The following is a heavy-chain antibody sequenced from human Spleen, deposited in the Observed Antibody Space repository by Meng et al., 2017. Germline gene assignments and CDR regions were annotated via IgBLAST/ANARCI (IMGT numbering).Heavy chain of an antibody. J-gene: IGHJ4*02. CDR1: GYTFTGYY. D-gene: IGHD2-2*01. CDR2: INTKTGNP. Sequence: QVQLVQSGAEVKKPGASVKVSCKASGYTFTGYYMHWVRQAPGQGLEWMGRINTKTGNPTYAQGFTGRLVFSLDTSVSTAYLQISGLKADDTAVYYCTRDGYSDCSRTSCFDYWGQGTLVTVSS. V-gene: IGHV7-4-1*02. CDR3: TRDGYSDCSRTSCFDY.